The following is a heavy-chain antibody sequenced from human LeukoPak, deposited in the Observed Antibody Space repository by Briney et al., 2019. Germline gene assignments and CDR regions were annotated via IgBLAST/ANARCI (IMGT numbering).Heavy chain of an antibody. V-gene: IGHV4-61*02. CDR2: IYTSGST. CDR1: GGSISSGSYY. J-gene: IGHJ3*02. Sequence: KPSQTLSLTCTVSGGSISSGSYYWSWIRQPAGKGLEWIGRIYTSGSTNYNPSLKSRVTISVDTSKNQFSLKLSSVTAADTAVYYCARDSSGNDIWGQGTLVTVSS. D-gene: IGHD3-22*01. CDR3: ARDSSGNDI.